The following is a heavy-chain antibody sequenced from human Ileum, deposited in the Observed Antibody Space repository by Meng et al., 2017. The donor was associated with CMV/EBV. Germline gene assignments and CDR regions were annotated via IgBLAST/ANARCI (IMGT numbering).Heavy chain of an antibody. Sequence: GGSLRLSCAASGFTFSSYAMSWVRQAPGKGLEWVSVIYSGGSSTYYADSVKGRFTISRDNSKNTLYLQMNSLRAEDTAVYYCAKDPELGYWGQGTVVTVSS. J-gene: IGHJ4*02. CDR1: GFTFSSYA. D-gene: IGHD1-26*01. CDR2: IYSGGSST. CDR3: AKDPELGY. V-gene: IGHV3-23*03.